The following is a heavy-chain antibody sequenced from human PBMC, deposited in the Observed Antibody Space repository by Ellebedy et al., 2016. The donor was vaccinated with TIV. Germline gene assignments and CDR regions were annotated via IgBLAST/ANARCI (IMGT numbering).Heavy chain of an antibody. CDR1: GGSISGYY. D-gene: IGHD6-19*01. CDR3: ARHDSSGWTRLDY. CDR2: VYSSGST. Sequence: SETLSLTCTVSGGSISGYYWSWVRQPPGKGLEWIGHVYSSGSTNYNPSLKSRLTISVDTSENQFSLKLRSVTAADTAVYYCARHDSSGWTRLDYWGQGTLVTVSS. J-gene: IGHJ4*02. V-gene: IGHV4-59*08.